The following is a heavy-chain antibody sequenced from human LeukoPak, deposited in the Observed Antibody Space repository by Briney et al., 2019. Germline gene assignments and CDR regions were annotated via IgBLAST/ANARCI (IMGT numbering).Heavy chain of an antibody. J-gene: IGHJ4*02. CDR2: INHSGST. V-gene: IGHV4-34*01. D-gene: IGHD2-15*01. CDR3: ARERGSCPDY. CDR1: GGSFSGYY. Sequence: SETLSLTCAVYGGSFSGYYWSWIRQPPGKGLEWIGEINHSGSTNYNPSLKSRVTISVDTSKNQFSLKLSSVTAADTAVYYCARERGSCPDYWGQGTLVTVSS.